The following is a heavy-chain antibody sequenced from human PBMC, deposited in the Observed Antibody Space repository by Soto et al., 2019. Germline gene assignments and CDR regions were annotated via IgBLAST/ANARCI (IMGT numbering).Heavy chain of an antibody. CDR3: ARSDYYDSSGYYYGGANWFDP. CDR1: GGSISSYY. J-gene: IGHJ5*02. V-gene: IGHV4-59*01. CDR2: IYYSGST. D-gene: IGHD3-22*01. Sequence: SETLSLTCTVSGGSISSYYWSWIRQPPGKGLEWIGYIYYSGSTNYNPSLKSRVTISVDTSKNQFSLKLSSVTAADTAVYYCARSDYYDSSGYYYGGANWFDPWGQGTLVTVSS.